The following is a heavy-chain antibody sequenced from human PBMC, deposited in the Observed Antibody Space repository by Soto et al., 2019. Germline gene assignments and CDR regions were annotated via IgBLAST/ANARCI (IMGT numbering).Heavy chain of an antibody. J-gene: IGHJ5*02. Sequence: GGSLSLSCPASGFAFGDYAMSWFRQAPGKGLEWVGFIRSKAYGGTTEYAASVKGRFTISRDDSKSIAYLQMNSLKTEDTAVYYCTRGQDIVVVVAATPDWFDPWGQGTLVTVSS. CDR2: IRSKAYGGTT. CDR1: GFAFGDYA. CDR3: TRGQDIVVVVAATPDWFDP. V-gene: IGHV3-49*03. D-gene: IGHD2-15*01.